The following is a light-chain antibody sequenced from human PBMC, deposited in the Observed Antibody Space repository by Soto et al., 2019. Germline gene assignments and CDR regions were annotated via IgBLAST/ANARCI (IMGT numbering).Light chain of an antibody. CDR1: SSDIGGYNY. V-gene: IGLV2-14*03. CDR3: SSYTSTSTLYV. CDR2: DVS. Sequence: QSALTQPASVSGSPGQSITISCTGTSSDIGGYNYVSWYQQLPGKVPKIIIYDVSNRPSGVSDRFSGSKSGNAASLTISGLQAEDEADYYCSSYTSTSTLYVFGTGTKLTVL. J-gene: IGLJ1*01.